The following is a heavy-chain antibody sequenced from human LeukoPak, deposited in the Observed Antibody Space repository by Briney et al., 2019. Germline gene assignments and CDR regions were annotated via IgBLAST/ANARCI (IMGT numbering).Heavy chain of an antibody. CDR3: ARDQDAFDI. V-gene: IGHV3-48*03. J-gene: IGHJ3*02. CDR2: ISSSGSTI. Sequence: QSGGSLRLSCAASGFTFSRYEINWVRQAPGKGLEWVSYISSSGSTIYYADSVKGRFTISRDNAKNSLYLKMNSLRAEDTAVYYCARDQDAFDIWGQGTMVTVPS. CDR1: GFTFSRYE.